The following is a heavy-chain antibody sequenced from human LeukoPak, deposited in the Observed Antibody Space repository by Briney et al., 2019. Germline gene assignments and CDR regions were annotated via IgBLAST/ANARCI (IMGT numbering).Heavy chain of an antibody. V-gene: IGHV1-69*13. CDR2: IIPIFGTA. CDR1: GGTFSNYA. Sequence: SVKVSCKASGGTFSNYAISWVRQAPGQGLEWMGGIIPIFGTANYAQKFQGRVTITADESTSTAYMELSSLRSEDTAVYSCARGDSAYDLFGHIDYWGQGTLVTVSS. J-gene: IGHJ4*02. D-gene: IGHD5-12*01. CDR3: ARGDSAYDLFGHIDY.